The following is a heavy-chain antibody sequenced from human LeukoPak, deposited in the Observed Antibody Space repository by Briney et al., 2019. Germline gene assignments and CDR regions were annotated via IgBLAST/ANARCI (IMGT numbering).Heavy chain of an antibody. CDR3: ARDVVRAAAGISYYYGMDV. Sequence: SETLSLTCTVSGGSISTYYWSWIRQPAGKGLEWIGRFYSGSTDYNPSLKSRVTISVDTSKNQFSLRLSSVTAADTAVYYCARDVVRAAAGISYYYGMDVWGQGTTVTVSS. CDR1: GGSISTYY. V-gene: IGHV4-4*07. D-gene: IGHD6-13*01. CDR2: FYSGST. J-gene: IGHJ6*02.